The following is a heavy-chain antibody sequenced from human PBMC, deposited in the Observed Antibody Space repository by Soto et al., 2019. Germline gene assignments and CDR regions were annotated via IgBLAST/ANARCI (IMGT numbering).Heavy chain of an antibody. V-gene: IGHV4-30-4*01. CDR1: GGSISSGDYY. CDR3: ARGPPFH. Sequence: TLSLTCTVSGGSISSGDYYWSWIRQPPGKGLEWIGYIYYTGSTYYNPSLKSRVTISEDTSNNQFFLKLSSVTAADTAVYYCARGPPFHWGQGTLVTVSS. J-gene: IGHJ4*02. D-gene: IGHD3-16*01. CDR2: IYYTGST.